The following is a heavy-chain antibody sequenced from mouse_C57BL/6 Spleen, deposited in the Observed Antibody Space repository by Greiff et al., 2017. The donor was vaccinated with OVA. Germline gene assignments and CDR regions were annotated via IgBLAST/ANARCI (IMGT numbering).Heavy chain of an antibody. CDR1: GFSFTSYA. Sequence: VKLMESGPGLVAPSQSLSITCTVSGFSFTSYAISWVRQPPGKGLEWLGVIWTGGGTNYNSAIKSRLSISKDNSKSQVFLKMNSLQTADTARYYCARITTVVQPHWYFDVWGTGTTVTVSS. J-gene: IGHJ1*03. V-gene: IGHV2-9-1*01. D-gene: IGHD1-1*01. CDR3: ARITTVVQPHWYFDV. CDR2: IWTGGGT.